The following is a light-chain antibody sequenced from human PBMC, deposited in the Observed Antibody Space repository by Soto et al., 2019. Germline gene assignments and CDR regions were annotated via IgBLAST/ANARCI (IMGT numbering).Light chain of an antibody. J-gene: IGKJ2*01. Sequence: EIVVTQSPRTLSLSPGERATLSCRASQSVSSNHLAWYQQKPGQAPRLLIFASTGRPTVIPDRFTGSGSGTDFTLTISRLEPDDFAMYYCQQYGSSPYTFGQGTKVEIK. CDR3: QQYGSSPYT. CDR2: AST. V-gene: IGKV3-20*01. CDR1: QSVSSNH.